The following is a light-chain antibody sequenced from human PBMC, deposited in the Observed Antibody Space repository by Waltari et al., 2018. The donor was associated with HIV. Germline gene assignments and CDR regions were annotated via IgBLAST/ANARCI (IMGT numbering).Light chain of an antibody. CDR3: QQYNSWPRT. V-gene: IGKV3-15*01. CDR1: QSISGN. CDR2: GSS. Sequence: IVMTQSQATLSVSPGARVPLSCRASQSISGNLAWYQQRRGQAPRPLIYGSSTRASGIPARFSGSGSGPEFSLTISSLQSEDFAIYYCQQYNSWPRTFGQGTKLEI. J-gene: IGKJ1*01.